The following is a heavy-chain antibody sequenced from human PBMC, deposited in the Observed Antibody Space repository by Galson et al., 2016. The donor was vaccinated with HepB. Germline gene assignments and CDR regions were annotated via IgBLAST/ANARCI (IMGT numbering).Heavy chain of an antibody. Sequence: SVKVSCKASGYTFSKYGLTWVRQAPGHGLQWVGWISALSGDTNYAQKFQGRVTLTTDASTNTAYMELRSLRYDDTAVYYCARSLSTIFGSFEYWGRGTPVSVSS. CDR1: GYTFSKYG. CDR2: ISALSGDT. V-gene: IGHV1-18*01. CDR3: ARSLSTIFGSFEY. J-gene: IGHJ4*02. D-gene: IGHD3-3*01.